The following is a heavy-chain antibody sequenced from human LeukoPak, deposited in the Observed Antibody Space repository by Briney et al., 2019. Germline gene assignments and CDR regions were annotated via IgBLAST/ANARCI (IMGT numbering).Heavy chain of an antibody. CDR3: ARAGSWKLNFDY. D-gene: IGHD6-13*01. V-gene: IGHV4-59*01. CDR2: IYYSGNT. J-gene: IGHJ4*02. CDR1: GGSISSYY. Sequence: SETLSLTCTVSGGSISSYYWSWIRQPPGKGLEWIGYIYYSGNTNYNPSLKTRVTISVDTSKNQFSLKLSSVTAANTAVYYCARAGSWKLNFDYWGQGTLVTVSS.